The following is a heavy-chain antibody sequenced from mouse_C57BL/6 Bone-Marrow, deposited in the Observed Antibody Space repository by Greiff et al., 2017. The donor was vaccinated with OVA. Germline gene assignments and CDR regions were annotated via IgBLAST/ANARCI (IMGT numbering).Heavy chain of an antibody. V-gene: IGHV3-6*01. CDR2: ISYDGSN. D-gene: IGHD4-1*01. Sequence: DVQLQESGPGLVKPSQSLSLTCSVTGYSITSGYYWNWIRQFPGNKLEWMGYISYDGSNNYNPSLKNRISITRDTSKNRFFLKLNSVTTEDTATYYCAREGDWDLFFAYWGQGTLVTVSA. CDR1: GYSITSGYY. J-gene: IGHJ3*01. CDR3: AREGDWDLFFAY.